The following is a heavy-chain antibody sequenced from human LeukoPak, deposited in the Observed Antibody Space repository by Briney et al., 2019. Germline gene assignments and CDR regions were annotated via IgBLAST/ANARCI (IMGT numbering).Heavy chain of an antibody. CDR3: ARHPSNWGGNYYYYGMDV. CDR1: GGSISSYY. V-gene: IGHV4-59*08. D-gene: IGHD7-27*01. J-gene: IGHJ6*02. Sequence: SGTLSLTCTVSGGSISSYYWSWIRQPPGKGLEWIGYIYYSGSTNYNPSLKSRVAISVDTSKNQFSLKLSSVTAADTAVYYCARHPSNWGGNYYYYGMDVWGQGTTVTVSS. CDR2: IYYSGST.